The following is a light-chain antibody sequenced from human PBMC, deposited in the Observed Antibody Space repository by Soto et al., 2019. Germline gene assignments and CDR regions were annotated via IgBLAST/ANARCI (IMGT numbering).Light chain of an antibody. V-gene: IGLV2-14*01. Sequence: QSALTQPASVSGSPGQSITISCTGTSSDVGGYNYVSWYQQHPGKAPKLMIYEVSYRPSGVSNRFSGSKSGNTASLTISGLQAEDEADYYCTSYTSISTLVFGGGTKLTVL. CDR1: SSDVGGYNY. CDR3: TSYTSISTLV. CDR2: EVS. J-gene: IGLJ2*01.